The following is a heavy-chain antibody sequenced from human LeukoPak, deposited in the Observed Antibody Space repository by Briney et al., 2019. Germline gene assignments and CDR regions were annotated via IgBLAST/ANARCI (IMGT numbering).Heavy chain of an antibody. V-gene: IGHV4-38-2*01. CDR3: ARLPHCTSTSCYLGGHNFDI. CDR2: IYHSGST. D-gene: IGHD2-2*01. CDR1: GFSISSGYY. Sequence: SETLSLTCAVSGFSISSGYYWGWIRQPPGKGLEWIGSIYHSGSTHYSPSLKSRVTISVDTSKNQFSLNLRSVTAAGTAVYFCARLPHCTSTSCYLGGHNFDIWGQGTMVTVSS. J-gene: IGHJ3*02.